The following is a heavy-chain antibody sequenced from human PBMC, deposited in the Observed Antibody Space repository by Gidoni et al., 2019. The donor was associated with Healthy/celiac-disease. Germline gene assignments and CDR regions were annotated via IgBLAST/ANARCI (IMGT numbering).Heavy chain of an antibody. V-gene: IGHV3-23*01. D-gene: IGHD6-6*01. CDR2: ISGSGGST. CDR3: ANAAGQYSSSSGVY. J-gene: IGHJ4*02. Sequence: VQLLESGGGLVQPGWSLSLSCAASGFTFSSYAMSWVRQAPGKGLEWVSAISGSGGSTYYADSVKGRFTISRDNSKNTLYLQMNSLRAEDTAVYYCANAAGQYSSSSGVYWGQGTLVTVSS. CDR1: GFTFSSYA.